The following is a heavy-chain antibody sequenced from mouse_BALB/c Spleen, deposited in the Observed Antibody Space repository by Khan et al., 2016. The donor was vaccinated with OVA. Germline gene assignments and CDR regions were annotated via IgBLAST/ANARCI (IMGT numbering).Heavy chain of an antibody. CDR3: TRDRNYYGSSFYFDY. V-gene: IGHV5-6-4*01. Sequence: EVELVESGGGLVKPGGSLRLSCEASGFTFSSYSMSWVRQTPEKRLEWVATITSGGSYTYYPDSVQGRVTISRDNAKNTLYLQMSSLKSDDTAIYYCTRDRNYYGSSFYFDYWGQGTTLTVSS. CDR2: ITSGGSYT. D-gene: IGHD1-1*01. CDR1: GFTFSSYS. J-gene: IGHJ2*01.